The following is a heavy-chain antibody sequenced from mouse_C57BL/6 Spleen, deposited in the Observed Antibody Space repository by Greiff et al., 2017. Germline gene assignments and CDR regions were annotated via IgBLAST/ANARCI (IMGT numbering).Heavy chain of an antibody. CDR1: GYAFTNYL. D-gene: IGHD4-1*01. CDR3: ARRDETGTRTLGY. J-gene: IGHJ2*01. CDR2: INPGSGGT. V-gene: IGHV1-54*01. Sequence: VKVVESGAELVRPGTSVKVSCKASGYAFTNYLIEWVKQRPGQGLEWIGVINPGSGGTNYNEKFKGKATLTADKSSSTAYMQLSSLTSEDSAVYFCARRDETGTRTLGYWGQGTTLTVSS.